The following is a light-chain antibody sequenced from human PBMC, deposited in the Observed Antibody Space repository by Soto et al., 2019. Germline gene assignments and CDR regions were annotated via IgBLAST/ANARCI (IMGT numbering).Light chain of an antibody. CDR2: GAS. Sequence: IVLTQSPGTLSLSPGERATLSCRASPSVSSSYLAWYQQKPGQTPRLLIYGASNRAPGIPDRFSGSGSGADFTRTISRLEPEDFAVYHCQQYGGPPWTFGQGTKVDIK. J-gene: IGKJ1*01. CDR3: QQYGGPPWT. CDR1: PSVSSSY. V-gene: IGKV3-20*01.